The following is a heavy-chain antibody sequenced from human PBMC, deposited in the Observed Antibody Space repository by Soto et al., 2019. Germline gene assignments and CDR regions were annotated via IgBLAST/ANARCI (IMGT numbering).Heavy chain of an antibody. V-gene: IGHV3-33*01. CDR1: GFTFSSYG. Sequence: PGGSLRLSCAASGFTFSSYGMHWVRQAPGKGLEWVAVIWYDGSNKYYADSVKGRFTISRDNSKNTLYLQMNSLRAEDTAVYYCARGLVSGQLLYYGALGLFDYWGQGTLVTVSS. CDR2: IWYDGSNK. D-gene: IGHD2-2*02. CDR3: ARGLVSGQLLYYGALGLFDY. J-gene: IGHJ4*02.